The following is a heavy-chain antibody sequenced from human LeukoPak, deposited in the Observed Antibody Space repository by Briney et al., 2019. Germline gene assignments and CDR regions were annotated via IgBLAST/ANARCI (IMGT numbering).Heavy chain of an antibody. Sequence: GGSLRLSCAASGFDFSASALHWVRQASGKGLEWVGRIRDKANKYTTAYAPSVRGRFTISRDDSRNTAFLQMDSLKVEDSALYYCIKYITSSDKNDCWGQGTPVTVSS. V-gene: IGHV3-73*01. CDR1: GFDFSASA. D-gene: IGHD6-6*01. J-gene: IGHJ4*02. CDR3: IKYITSSDKNDC. CDR2: IRDKANKYTT.